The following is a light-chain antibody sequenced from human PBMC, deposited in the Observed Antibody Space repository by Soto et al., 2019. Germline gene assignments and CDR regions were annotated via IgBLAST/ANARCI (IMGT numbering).Light chain of an antibody. CDR2: EVS. CDR1: SSDVGGYNY. V-gene: IGLV2-8*01. Sequence: QSALTQPPSASGSPGQSVTISCTGTSSDVGGYNYVSWYQQHPGEAPKLMIYEVSKRPSGVPDRFSGSKSGNTASLTVSGLQAEEEADYYCCSYAGSNSYVFGTGTKVTVL. CDR3: CSYAGSNSYV. J-gene: IGLJ1*01.